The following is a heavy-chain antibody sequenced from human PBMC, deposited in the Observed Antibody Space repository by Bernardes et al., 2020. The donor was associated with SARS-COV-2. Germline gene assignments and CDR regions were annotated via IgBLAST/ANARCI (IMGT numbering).Heavy chain of an antibody. V-gene: IGHV1-18*04. J-gene: IGHJ6*03. CDR3: ARSPPGVGRISIFGVTLGPDSYYYMDV. CDR1: GYMFKMYG. CDR2: ISAYNGKS. D-gene: IGHD3-3*01. Sequence: ASVKVSCKASGYMFKMYGISWVRQAPGQGLEWVGWISAYNGKSNYAQTFQGRVTMTTDTSTSTAYMELGGLTFDDTAMYYCARSPPGVGRISIFGVTLGPDSYYYMDVWGQGTAVTVSS.